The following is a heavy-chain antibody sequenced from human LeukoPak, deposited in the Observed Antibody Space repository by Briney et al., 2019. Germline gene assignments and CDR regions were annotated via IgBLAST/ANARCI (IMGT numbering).Heavy chain of an antibody. CDR3: TARPIQDSSSSPFCDY. Sequence: GGSLRLSCAASQFTFSSYSMNWVRQAPGKGLEWVAVISYDGSNKYYADSVKGRFTISRDNSKGTVYLQMNSLKTEDTAVYYCTARPIQDSSSSPFCDYWGQGTLVTVSS. CDR2: ISYDGSNK. D-gene: IGHD6-6*01. CDR1: QFTFSSYS. V-gene: IGHV3-30*03. J-gene: IGHJ4*02.